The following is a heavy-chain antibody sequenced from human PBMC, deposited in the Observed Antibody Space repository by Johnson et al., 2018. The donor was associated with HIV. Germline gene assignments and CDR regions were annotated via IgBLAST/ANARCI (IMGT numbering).Heavy chain of an antibody. CDR3: ARDRQAVRGTFDI. D-gene: IGHD6-19*01. Sequence: VQLVEFGGGVVRPGGSLRLSCAASGFTFDDYGMSWVRQAPGTGMEWVSGINWIGGRTGYADSVNGRFTISRDNAKNSLYLQMNSLRAEDTALYYCARDRQAVRGTFDIWGQGTMVTVSS. CDR1: GFTFDDYG. V-gene: IGHV3-20*04. CDR2: INWIGGRT. J-gene: IGHJ3*02.